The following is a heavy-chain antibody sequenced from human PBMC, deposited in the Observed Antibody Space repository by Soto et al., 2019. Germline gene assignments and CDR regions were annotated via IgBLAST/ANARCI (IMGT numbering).Heavy chain of an antibody. CDR1: GGSVNSGRYY. V-gene: IGHV4-61*01. D-gene: IGHD1-7*01. CDR3: ARGGRQSNWNYAELDY. CDR2: IYNSGST. Sequence: SETLSLTCSVSGGSVNSGRYYWSWIRQPPGKGLEWIGYIYNSGSTNYNPSLKSRVLISVDTSQNQFSLKLTSVTAADTAVYYCARGGRQSNWNYAELDYCGQGALVTVSS. J-gene: IGHJ4*02.